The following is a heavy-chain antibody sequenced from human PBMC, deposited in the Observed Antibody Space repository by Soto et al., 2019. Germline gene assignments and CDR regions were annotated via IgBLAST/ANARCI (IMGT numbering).Heavy chain of an antibody. J-gene: IGHJ6*02. CDR2: INAGNGNT. CDR1: GYTFTSYA. Sequence: ASVKVSCKASGYTFTSYAMHWVRQAPGLRLEWMGWINAGNGNTKYSQKFQGRVTITRDTSASTAYMELSSLRSEDTAVYYCARFRVTTTGGDYYYGMDVWGQGTTVTVSS. D-gene: IGHD4-4*01. CDR3: ARFRVTTTGGDYYYGMDV. V-gene: IGHV1-3*01.